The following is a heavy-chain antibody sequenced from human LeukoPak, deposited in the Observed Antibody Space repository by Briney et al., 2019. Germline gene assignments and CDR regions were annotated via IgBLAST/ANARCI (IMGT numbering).Heavy chain of an antibody. CDR2: IYSGGST. V-gene: IGHV3-53*01. CDR1: GFTVSSNY. J-gene: IGHJ4*02. CDR3: XXXXVGGVVAEGYFDX. Sequence: GGSLRLSCAASGFTVSSNYMSWVRQAPGKGLEWVSVIYSGGSTYYADSVKGRFTISRDNSKNTLYLQMNSLRAEDTAVYYCXXXXVGGVVAEGYFDXWGQGTLVTXSS. D-gene: IGHD2-15*01.